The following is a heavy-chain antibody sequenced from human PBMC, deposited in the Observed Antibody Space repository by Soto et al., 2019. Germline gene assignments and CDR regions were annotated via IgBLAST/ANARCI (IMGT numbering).Heavy chain of an antibody. Sequence: QVQLVQSGAEVKKPGSSVKVSCKASGVTFSSYTISWVRQAPGQGLEWMGRIIPILGIANYAQKFQGRVTITADKSTSTAYMELSSLRSEDTAVYYCARGRSSSKDYYYDYMDVWGKGTTVTVSS. CDR3: ARGRSSSKDYYYDYMDV. V-gene: IGHV1-69*02. CDR2: IIPILGIA. D-gene: IGHD6-6*01. CDR1: GVTFSSYT. J-gene: IGHJ6*03.